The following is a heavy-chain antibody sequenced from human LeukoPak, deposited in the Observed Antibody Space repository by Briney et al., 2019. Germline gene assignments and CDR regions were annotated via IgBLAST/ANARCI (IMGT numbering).Heavy chain of an antibody. CDR3: ARGSIAAGWYYFDY. V-gene: IGHV4-4*02. J-gene: IGHJ4*02. CDR2: IYHSGST. D-gene: IGHD6-13*01. CDR1: GGSISSSNW. Sequence: SGTLSLTCAVSGGSISSSNWWSWVRQPPGKGLGWIGEIYHSGSTNYNPSLKSRVTISVDKSKNQFSLKLSSVTAADTAVYYCARGSIAAGWYYFDYWGQGTLVTVSS.